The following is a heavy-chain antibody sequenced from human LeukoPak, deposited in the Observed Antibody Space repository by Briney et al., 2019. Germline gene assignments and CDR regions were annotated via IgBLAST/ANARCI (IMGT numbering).Heavy chain of an antibody. D-gene: IGHD2-15*01. CDR1: GFTFSSYS. Sequence: GGSLRLSCAASGFTFSSYSMNWVRQAPGKGLEWVSRINTDGSSTNYADSVKGRFTISRDNAEKSLYLQMNSLRAEDTAVYYCARPELPGWSVFFDFWGQGTLVTVSS. CDR2: INTDGSST. J-gene: IGHJ4*02. V-gene: IGHV3-74*01. CDR3: ARPELPGWSVFFDF.